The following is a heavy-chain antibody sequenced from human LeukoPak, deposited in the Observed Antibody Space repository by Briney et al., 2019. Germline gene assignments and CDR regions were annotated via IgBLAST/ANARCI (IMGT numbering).Heavy chain of an antibody. CDR1: GYSFTGYY. D-gene: IGHD6-19*01. J-gene: IGHJ4*02. CDR3: AREGQWLLGGFDY. V-gene: IGHV1-2*02. Sequence: ASVNVSCKASGYSFTGYYMHWVRQAPGQGLEWMGWINPNSGGTNYAQKFQGRVTMTRDTSSSTAYMELSSLRSDDTAVYYCAREGQWLLGGFDYWGQGTLVTVSS. CDR2: INPNSGGT.